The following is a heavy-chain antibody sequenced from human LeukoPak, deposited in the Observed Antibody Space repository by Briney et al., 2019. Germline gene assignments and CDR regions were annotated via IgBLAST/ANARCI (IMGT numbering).Heavy chain of an antibody. CDR1: GFTFSTYA. CDR3: AKSLTGSFRGFDC. J-gene: IGHJ4*02. CDR2: ISGSGGGT. Sequence: PGGSLRLSCAASGFTFSTYAMSWLRQAPGKGLEWVSAISGSGGGTFYANSLKGRFTISRDNSRDTLYLQMNSLRAEDTAVYYCAKSLTGSFRGFDCWGQGTLVTVSS. V-gene: IGHV3-23*01. D-gene: IGHD3-9*01.